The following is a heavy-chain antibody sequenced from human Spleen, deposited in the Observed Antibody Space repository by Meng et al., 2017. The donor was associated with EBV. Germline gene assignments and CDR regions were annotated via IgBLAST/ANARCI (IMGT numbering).Heavy chain of an antibody. J-gene: IGHJ5*02. V-gene: IGHV2-5*02. CDR1: GFSLSTTGGG. D-gene: IGHD3-3*01. CDR3: AHRGPYNFWSGYYDWFDP. Sequence: QITLKESGPTLVKSTXTLTLPCSFSGFSLSTTGGGVGWIRQSPGKALEWLALIYWDDDKRYSPSLKSRLTITKDTSKNQAILTMTNMDPVDTATYYCAHRGPYNFWSGYYDWFDPWGQGTLVTVSS. CDR2: IYWDDDK.